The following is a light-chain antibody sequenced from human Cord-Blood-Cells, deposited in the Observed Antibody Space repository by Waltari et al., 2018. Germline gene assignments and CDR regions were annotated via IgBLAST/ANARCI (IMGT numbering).Light chain of an antibody. J-gene: IGKJ2*01. CDR3: LQDYNYPYT. CDR1: QGIRND. CDR2: AAS. V-gene: IGKV1-6*01. Sequence: AIQLTQSPSSLSASVGARVTITCRASQGIRNDLGWYQQKPGKAPKLLIYAASSLQSGVPSRFSGSGSGTDFTLTISSLQPEDFATYYCLQDYNYPYTFGQGTKLEIK.